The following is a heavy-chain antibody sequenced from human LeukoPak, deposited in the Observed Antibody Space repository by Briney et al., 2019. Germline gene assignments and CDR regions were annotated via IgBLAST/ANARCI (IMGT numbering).Heavy chain of an antibody. V-gene: IGHV3-30*18. CDR3: AKESGIVGATREDY. CDR2: ISYDGSNK. CDR1: GFTFSSYD. J-gene: IGHJ4*02. D-gene: IGHD1-26*01. Sequence: GRSLRLSCAASGFTFSSYDMHWVRQAPGKGLEWVAVISYDGSNKHYADSVKGRFTISRDNSKNTLYLQMNSLRAEDTAVYYCAKESGIVGATREDYWGQGTLVTVSS.